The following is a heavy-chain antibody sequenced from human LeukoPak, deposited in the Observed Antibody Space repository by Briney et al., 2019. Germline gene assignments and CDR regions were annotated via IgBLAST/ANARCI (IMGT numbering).Heavy chain of an antibody. CDR3: VTDRYSDSAFGD. CDR2: INTDGSVT. J-gene: IGHJ4*02. CDR1: GITVSTFW. V-gene: IGHV3-74*01. D-gene: IGHD1-26*01. Sequence: GGSLRLSCAASGITVSTFWMHWVRQAPGEGLVWVSRINTDGSVTNYADSVEGRFTISRGNAKNMLYLQMNDQRAEDTAVYYCVTDRYSDSAFGDWGQGTLVTVSS.